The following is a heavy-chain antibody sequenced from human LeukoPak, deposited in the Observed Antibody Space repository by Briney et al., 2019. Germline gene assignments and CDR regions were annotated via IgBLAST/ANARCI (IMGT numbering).Heavy chain of an antibody. CDR3: ARDLRRYYDSSGYYSFYFDY. CDR1: GFTFSSYS. V-gene: IGHV3-21*01. CDR2: ISSSSSYI. D-gene: IGHD3-22*01. J-gene: IGHJ4*02. Sequence: GGSLRLSCAASGFTFSSYSMNWVRQAPGKGLEWVSSISSSSSYIYYADSVKGRFTISRDNAKNSLYLQMNSLRAEDTAVYYCARDLRRYYDSSGYYSFYFDYWGQGTLVTVSS.